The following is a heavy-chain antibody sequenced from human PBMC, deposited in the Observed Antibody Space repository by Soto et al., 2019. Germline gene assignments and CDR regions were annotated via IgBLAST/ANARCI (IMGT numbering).Heavy chain of an antibody. V-gene: IGHV3-23*01. CDR3: AKASELRYLPLGYFDL. D-gene: IGHD3-9*01. CDR2: ISGSGGRT. Sequence: EVQLLESGGGLVQPGGSLRLSCAASGFTFSSYAMSWVRQAPGKGLEWVSAISGSGGRTYYADSVKGRFTISRDNSKNTLYLQMNSLRAEDTSVYYCAKASELRYLPLGYFDLWGRGTLVTVSS. J-gene: IGHJ2*01. CDR1: GFTFSSYA.